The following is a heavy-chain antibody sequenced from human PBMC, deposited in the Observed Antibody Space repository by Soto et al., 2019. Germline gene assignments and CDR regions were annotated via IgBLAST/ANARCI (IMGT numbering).Heavy chain of an antibody. CDR2: IYTSGST. Sequence: QVQLQESGPGLVKPSETLSLTCTVSGGSISSYYWSWIRQPAGKGLEWIGRIYTSGSTNYNPSLKSRVTMSVDTSKNQFSLKLSSVTAADTAVYYCAREAVVVHMVRGVKGYYYYGMDVWGQGTTVTVSS. J-gene: IGHJ6*02. CDR3: AREAVVVHMVRGVKGYYYYGMDV. V-gene: IGHV4-4*07. CDR1: GGSISSYY. D-gene: IGHD3-10*01.